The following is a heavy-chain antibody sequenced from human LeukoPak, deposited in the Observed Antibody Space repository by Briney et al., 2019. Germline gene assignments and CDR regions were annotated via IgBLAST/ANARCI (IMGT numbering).Heavy chain of an antibody. J-gene: IGHJ4*02. Sequence: SQTLSLTCTVSGGSISKYYWSWIRQSPGKGLEWIGYVYYSGSTIYNPSLKSRVAISVDTSKNQFSLNLTSVTAADTAVYFCTRSRSINYGDYGWFFYWGQGTLVTV. CDR3: TRSRSINYGDYGWFFY. CDR1: GGSISKYY. CDR2: VYYSGST. V-gene: IGHV4-59*08. D-gene: IGHD4-17*01.